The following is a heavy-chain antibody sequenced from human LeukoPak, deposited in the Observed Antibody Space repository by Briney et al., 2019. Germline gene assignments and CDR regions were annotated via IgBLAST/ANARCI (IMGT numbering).Heavy chain of an antibody. J-gene: IGHJ4*02. V-gene: IGHV4-39*01. Sequence: SETLSLTCTVSGDSITTSSYYWGWIRQPPGKGLEWIGNIYYSGSTYYNPSLKSRVTISVDTSKTQFSLKLSSVTAADTAVYYCAKTWKPVPFDYWGQGTLVTVSS. CDR2: IYYSGST. D-gene: IGHD1-14*01. CDR1: GDSITTSSYY. CDR3: AKTWKPVPFDY.